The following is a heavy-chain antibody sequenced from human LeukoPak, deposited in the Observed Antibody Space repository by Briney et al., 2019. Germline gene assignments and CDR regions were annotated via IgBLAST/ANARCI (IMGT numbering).Heavy chain of an antibody. J-gene: IGHJ4*02. CDR3: ARGYSSSWYLEYFDY. D-gene: IGHD6-13*01. V-gene: IGHV1-69*11. Sequence: SVKVSCKASGGTFSSYAISWVRQAPGQGLEWMGRIIPILGTANYAQKFQGRVTITTDESTSTAYMELSSLRSEDTAVYYCARGYSSSWYLEYFDYWGQGTLVTVSS. CDR1: GGTFSSYA. CDR2: IIPILGTA.